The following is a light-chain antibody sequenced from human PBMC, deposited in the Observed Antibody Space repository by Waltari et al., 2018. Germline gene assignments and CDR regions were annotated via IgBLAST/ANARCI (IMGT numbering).Light chain of an antibody. V-gene: IGLV2-23*02. Sequence: QSALTQPASVSGSPGQSITIPCTGTSSDVGSYDLVSWYHQHPGKAPKPIIYEVNGRPSGVSNRFSGSKSGNTASLTISGLQAEDEADYYCCSYAGVDTFYVFGTGTKVTVL. CDR2: EVN. J-gene: IGLJ1*01. CDR3: CSYAGVDTFYV. CDR1: SSDVGSYDL.